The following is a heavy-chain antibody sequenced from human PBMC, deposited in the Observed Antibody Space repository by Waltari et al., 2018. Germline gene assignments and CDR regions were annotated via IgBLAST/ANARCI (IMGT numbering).Heavy chain of an antibody. CDR1: GFTFSSYA. CDR2: ISGSGGST. Sequence: EVQLLESGGGLVQQGGSVRRSCAASGFTFSSYAMSWVRQAPGKGLVWVSVISGSGGSTYYADSVKGRFTISRDNSKNTLYLQMNSLRAEDTAVYYCAKGPAWYFDLWGRGTLVTVSS. CDR3: AKGPAWYFDL. V-gene: IGHV3-23*01. J-gene: IGHJ2*01.